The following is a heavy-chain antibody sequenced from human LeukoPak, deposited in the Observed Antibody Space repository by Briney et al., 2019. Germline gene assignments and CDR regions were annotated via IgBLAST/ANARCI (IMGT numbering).Heavy chain of an antibody. V-gene: IGHV3-30*18. J-gene: IGHJ3*02. D-gene: IGHD3-22*01. CDR1: GFTFSSYG. CDR2: ISYDGSNK. Sequence: PGGSLRLSCAASGFTFSSYGMHWVRQAPGKGLEWVAVISYDGSNKYYADSVKGRFTISRDNSKNTLYLQMNSLRAEDTAVYYCAKALTDYYDSSGAPEDAFDIWGQGTMVTVSS. CDR3: AKALTDYYDSSGAPEDAFDI.